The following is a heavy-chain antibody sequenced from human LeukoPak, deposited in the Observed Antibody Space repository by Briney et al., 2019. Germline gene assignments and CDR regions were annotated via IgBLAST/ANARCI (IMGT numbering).Heavy chain of an antibody. CDR1: GYTFTGYY. V-gene: IGHV1-2*02. D-gene: IGHD3-3*01. CDR2: INPNSGGT. CDR3: ARDLYTIFGVVYPDYMDV. J-gene: IGHJ6*03. Sequence: ASVKVSCKASGYTFTGYYMHWVRQAPGQGLEWMGWINPNSGGTNYAQKFQGRVTMTRDTSISTAYMELSRLRSDDTAVYYCARDLYTIFGVVYPDYMDVWGKGTTVTVSS.